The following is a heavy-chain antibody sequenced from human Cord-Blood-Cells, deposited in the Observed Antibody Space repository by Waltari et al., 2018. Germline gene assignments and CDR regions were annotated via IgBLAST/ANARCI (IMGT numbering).Heavy chain of an antibody. Sequence: QVQLVQSGAEVKKPGASVKVSCKASGYTFTSYGISWVRQAPGQGLEWMGGIIPIFGTANYAQKFQGRVTITADESTSTAYMELSSLRSEDTAVYYCASQPNSYDAFDIWGQGTMVTVSS. CDR2: IIPIFGTA. V-gene: IGHV1-69*13. J-gene: IGHJ3*02. CDR1: GYTFTSYG. D-gene: IGHD5-18*01. CDR3: ASQPNSYDAFDI.